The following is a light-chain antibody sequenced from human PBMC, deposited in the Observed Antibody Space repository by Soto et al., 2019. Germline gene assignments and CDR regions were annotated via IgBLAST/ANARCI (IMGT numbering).Light chain of an antibody. J-gene: IGLJ1*01. V-gene: IGLV2-8*01. CDR1: SSDIGRYEF. Sequence: QSVLTQPPSASGSLGQSVTISCTGTSSDIGRYEFVSWYQHHPGKAPKLIIYEVTERPSGVPDRFSGSKSGNTASLTVSGLQADDEADYFCCSYAGTKYYVFGTGTKFTVL. CDR3: CSYAGTKYYV. CDR2: EVT.